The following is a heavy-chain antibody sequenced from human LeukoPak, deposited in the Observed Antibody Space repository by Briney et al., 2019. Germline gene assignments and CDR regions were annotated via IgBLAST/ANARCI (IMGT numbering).Heavy chain of an antibody. D-gene: IGHD5-24*01. Sequence: SQTLSLTCTVSGASINGGDYYWSWIRQRPGKGLEWIGYIYYSGSTDYNPSLKSRVTMSVDTSKNQFSLKLTSVTAADTAIYYCARDRLEMATIRGAFDIWGQGRMVIVSS. V-gene: IGHV4-31*03. CDR1: GASINGGDYY. CDR3: ARDRLEMATIRGAFDI. CDR2: IYYSGST. J-gene: IGHJ3*02.